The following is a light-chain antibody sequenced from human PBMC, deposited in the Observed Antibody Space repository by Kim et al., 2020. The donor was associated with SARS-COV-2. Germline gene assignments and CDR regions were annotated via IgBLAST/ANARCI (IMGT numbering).Light chain of an antibody. CDR2: GAS. CDR1: QSISTY. Sequence: DIQMTQSPSSLSASVGDRVTITCRASQSISTYLTWYRQNPGNAPKLLIYGASSLQSGVTSRFSGSRSGTDFTLTISSLQPEDSATYYCQQSYSTPYTVGQGTKLEI. CDR3: QQSYSTPYT. J-gene: IGKJ2*01. V-gene: IGKV1-39*01.